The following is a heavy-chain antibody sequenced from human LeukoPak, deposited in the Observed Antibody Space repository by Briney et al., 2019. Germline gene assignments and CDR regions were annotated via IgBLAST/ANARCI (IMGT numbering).Heavy chain of an antibody. J-gene: IGHJ5*02. CDR2: ISGRGDST. V-gene: IGHV3-23*01. CDR1: GFTFSDYA. D-gene: IGHD6-13*01. Sequence: PGGSLRLSCAASGFTFSDYAMSWVRQAPGKGLEWVSGISGRGDSTYYADSLKGRFTISRDRSKNTLYLQMSSLRAEDTAVYYCAKKDSAAAYPSWGQGTLVTVSS. CDR3: AKKDSAAAYPS.